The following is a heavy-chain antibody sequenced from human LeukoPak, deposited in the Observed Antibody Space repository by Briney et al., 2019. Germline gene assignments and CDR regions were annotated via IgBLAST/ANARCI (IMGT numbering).Heavy chain of an antibody. D-gene: IGHD3-10*01. CDR2: IFYSGST. V-gene: IGHV4-59*08. CDR1: GGSIGTYY. CDR3: AGHMVRGVIIIDY. J-gene: IGHJ4*02. Sequence: RTSETLSLTCTVSGGSIGTYYWTWIRQPPGKGLEWIGHIFYSGSTNYNPSLKSRVTISIDTSKNQFSLKLSSVTAADTAVYYCAGHMVRGVIIIDYWGQGTLVTVSS.